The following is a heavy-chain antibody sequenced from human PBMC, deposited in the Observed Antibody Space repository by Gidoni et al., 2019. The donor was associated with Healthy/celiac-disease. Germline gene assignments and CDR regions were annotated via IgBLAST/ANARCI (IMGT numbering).Heavy chain of an antibody. CDR3: ARANGDYAFDI. CDR1: GFTFSSYS. CDR2: ISSSSSYI. D-gene: IGHD4-17*01. Sequence: EVQLVASGGGLVTPGGPLRLYCAASGFTFSSYSLNWVRQAPGKGLEWVSSISSSSSYIYYADSVKGRFTISRDNAKNSLYLQMNSLRAEDTAVYYCARANGDYAFDIWGQGTMVTVSS. V-gene: IGHV3-21*01. J-gene: IGHJ3*02.